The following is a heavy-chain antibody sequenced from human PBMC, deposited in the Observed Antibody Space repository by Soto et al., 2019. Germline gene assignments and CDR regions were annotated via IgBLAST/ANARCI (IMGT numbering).Heavy chain of an antibody. D-gene: IGHD3-10*01. CDR3: ARRSSVGVRGVRGIGLDV. CDR1: GYSFTSYW. CDR2: IYPGDSDT. J-gene: IGHJ6*02. Sequence: GESLKISCNGSGYSFTSYWIGWVRQMPGKGLEWMGIIYPGDSDTRYSPSFQGQVTISADKSISTAYLQWSSLKASDTAMYYCARRSSVGVRGVRGIGLDVWGQGTTVTVSS. V-gene: IGHV5-51*01.